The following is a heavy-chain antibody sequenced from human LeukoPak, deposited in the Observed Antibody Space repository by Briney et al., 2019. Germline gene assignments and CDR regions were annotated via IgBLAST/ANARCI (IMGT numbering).Heavy chain of an antibody. CDR2: ISAYNGNT. CDR1: GDTFTSYG. J-gene: IGHJ5*02. CDR3: ARKVGATRYNWFDP. D-gene: IGHD1-26*01. V-gene: IGHV1-18*01. Sequence: ASVKVSCKASGDTFTSYGITWVRQAPGQGLEWMGWISAYNGNTNYAQKLQGRVTMTTDTSTSTAYMELRSLRSDDTAVYYCARKVGATRYNWFDPWGQGTLVTVSS.